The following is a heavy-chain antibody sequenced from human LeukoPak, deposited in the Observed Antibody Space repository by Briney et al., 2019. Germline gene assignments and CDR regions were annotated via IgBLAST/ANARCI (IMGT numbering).Heavy chain of an antibody. CDR3: ASRGYSYGYPPRDIIFDY. Sequence: ASVKVSCKASGYTFTGYYMHWVRPAPGQGLEGMGWINPNSGGTNYAQKFQGRVTMTRDTSISTAYMELSRLRSDDTAVYYCASRGYSYGYPPRDIIFDYWGQGTLVTVSS. CDR2: INPNSGGT. D-gene: IGHD5-18*01. V-gene: IGHV1-2*02. CDR1: GYTFTGYY. J-gene: IGHJ4*02.